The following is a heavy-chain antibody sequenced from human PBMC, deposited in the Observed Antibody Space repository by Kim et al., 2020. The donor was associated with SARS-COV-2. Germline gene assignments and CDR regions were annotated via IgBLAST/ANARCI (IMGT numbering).Heavy chain of an antibody. J-gene: IGHJ6*02. CDR2: INHSGST. Sequence: SETLSLTCAVYGGSFSGYYWSWIRQPPGKGLEWIGEINHSGSTNYNPSLKSRVTISVDTSKNQFSLKLSSVTAADTAVYYCARGLTVTRFYYNYYGMDVWGQGTTVTVSS. CDR1: GGSFSGYY. V-gene: IGHV4-34*01. CDR3: ARGLTVTRFYYNYYGMDV. D-gene: IGHD4-17*01.